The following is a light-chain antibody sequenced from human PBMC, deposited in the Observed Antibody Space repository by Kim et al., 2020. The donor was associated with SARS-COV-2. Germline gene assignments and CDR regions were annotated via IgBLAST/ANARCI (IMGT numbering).Light chain of an antibody. J-gene: IGKJ1*01. Sequence: EIVLTQSPGTLSLSPGERATLSCGASQSVNSRFLGWYQQKPGQAPRLLIYGASNRATGIPDRFSGSGSGTDFTLTISRLEPEDFAVYYCQHYGYSLWTFGQGTKVDIK. CDR2: GAS. V-gene: IGKV3-20*01. CDR3: QHYGYSLWT. CDR1: QSVNSRF.